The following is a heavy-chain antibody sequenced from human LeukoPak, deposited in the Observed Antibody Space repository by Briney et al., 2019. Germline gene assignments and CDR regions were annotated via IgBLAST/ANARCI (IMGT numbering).Heavy chain of an antibody. J-gene: IGHJ4*02. Sequence: SETLSLTCTVSGGSISSSSYYWGWIRQPPGKGLQWIASIYYSGITSYSPSLESRVTISLDPSKNQFSLKLRSLTAADTAVYYCARDPRVREYRSSTSCHFDYWGQGTLVTVSS. CDR3: ARDPRVREYRSSTSCHFDY. V-gene: IGHV4-39*07. CDR2: IYYSGIT. CDR1: GGSISSSSYY. D-gene: IGHD2-2*01.